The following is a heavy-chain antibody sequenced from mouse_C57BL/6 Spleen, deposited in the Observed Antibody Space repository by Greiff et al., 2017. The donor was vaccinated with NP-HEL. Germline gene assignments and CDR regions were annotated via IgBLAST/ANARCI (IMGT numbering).Heavy chain of an antibody. CDR3: ASPPIYYDYEGFAY. V-gene: IGHV1-26*01. J-gene: IGHJ3*01. CDR1: GYTFTDYY. CDR2: INPNNGGT. Sequence: EVQLQQSGPELVKPGASVKISCKASGYTFTDYYMNWVKQSHGKSLEWIGDINPNNGGTSYNQKFKGKATLTVDKSSSTAYMELRSLTSEDSAVYYCASPPIYYDYEGFAYWGQGTLVTVSA. D-gene: IGHD2-4*01.